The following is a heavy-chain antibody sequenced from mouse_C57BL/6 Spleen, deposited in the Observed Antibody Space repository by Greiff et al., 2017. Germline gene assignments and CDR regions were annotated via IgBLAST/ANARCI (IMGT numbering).Heavy chain of an antibody. D-gene: IGHD1-1*01. J-gene: IGHJ2*01. CDR1: GYTFTSYG. Sequence: VKVVESGAELARPGASVKLSCKASGYTFTSYGISWVKQRTGQGLEWIGEIYPRSGNTYYNEKFKGKATLTADKSSSKAYMELRSLTSEDSAVYYCARWTITTVVATGFDYWGKGTTLTVSS. CDR3: ARWTITTVVATGFDY. V-gene: IGHV1-81*01. CDR2: IYPRSGNT.